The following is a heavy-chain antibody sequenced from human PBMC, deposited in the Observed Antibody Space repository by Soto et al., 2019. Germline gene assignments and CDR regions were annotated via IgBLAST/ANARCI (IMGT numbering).Heavy chain of an antibody. CDR3: ARVAYRSGVCETAFDY. V-gene: IGHV2-26*01. D-gene: IGHD2-21*01. J-gene: IGHJ4*02. Sequence: QVTLKESGPVLVKPTETLTLTCTVSGFSLSNARMGVGWIRQPPGKALEWLAHIFSNDEKSYSTSLKSRLTISKDTSKGQVVLTMTNMDPVDTGTYYCARVAYRSGVCETAFDYWGQGTLVTVSS. CDR1: GFSLSNARMG. CDR2: IFSNDEK.